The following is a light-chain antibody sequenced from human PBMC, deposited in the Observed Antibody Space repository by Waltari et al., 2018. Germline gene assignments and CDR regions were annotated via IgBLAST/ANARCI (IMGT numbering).Light chain of an antibody. CDR1: KTISYSY. V-gene: IGKV3-20*01. CDR2: ATS. CDR3: QHYANSPPT. Sequence: EIVLTQSPGTLSLSPGERATLSCRASKTISYSYLAWYQQKPGQAPRLLISATSSRATAIPDRFSGSGSGTDFTLTISRLEPEDFAVYFCQHYANSPPTFGQGTKVEIK. J-gene: IGKJ1*01.